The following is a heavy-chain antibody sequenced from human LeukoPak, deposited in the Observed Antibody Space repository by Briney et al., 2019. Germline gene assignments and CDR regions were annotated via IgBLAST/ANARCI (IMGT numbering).Heavy chain of an antibody. D-gene: IGHD1-26*01. Sequence: PGGSLRLSCAASGFTFSNYAMSWVRQAPGKGLEWVSSITGSGINTYFADSVKGRFTTSRDNSKNTVFLQMNSLRAEDTAVYYCAKGGGSVGQWGQGTLVTVSS. CDR3: AKGGGSVGQ. V-gene: IGHV3-23*01. CDR1: GFTFSNYA. CDR2: ITGSGINT. J-gene: IGHJ4*02.